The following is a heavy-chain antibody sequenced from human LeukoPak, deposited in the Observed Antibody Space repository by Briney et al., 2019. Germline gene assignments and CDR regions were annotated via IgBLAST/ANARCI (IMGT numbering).Heavy chain of an antibody. D-gene: IGHD6-19*01. J-gene: IGHJ6*02. CDR1: GYTFTSSG. V-gene: IGHV1-18*01. CDR3: ARDEQWLVPISRPFYGMDV. CDR2: INTYNGNT. Sequence: ASVKVSCKASGYTFTSSGISWVRQAPGQGLEWMGWINTYNGNTNYAQKLQGRVTMTTDTPTSTAYMELRSLRSDDTAVYYCARDEQWLVPISRPFYGMDVWGQGTTLTVYS.